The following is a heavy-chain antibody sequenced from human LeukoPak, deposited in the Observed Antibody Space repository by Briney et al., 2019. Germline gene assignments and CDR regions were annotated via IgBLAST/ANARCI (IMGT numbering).Heavy chain of an antibody. D-gene: IGHD3/OR15-3a*01. Sequence: PGGSLRLSCAASGFTFSGFAMHWVRQASGKGLGWVGRIRSKANSYATAYAASVKGRFTISRDDSKNTAYLQMNSLKTEDTAVYYCIADFPVGYWGQGTLVTVSS. CDR3: IADFPVGY. J-gene: IGHJ4*02. V-gene: IGHV3-73*01. CDR1: GFTFSGFA. CDR2: IRSKANSYAT.